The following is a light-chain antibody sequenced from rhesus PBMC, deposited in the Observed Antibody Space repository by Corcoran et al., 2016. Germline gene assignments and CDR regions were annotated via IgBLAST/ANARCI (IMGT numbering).Light chain of an antibody. CDR2: DAS. Sequence: DIQMTQSPSSLSAPVGAKVTITCPASQGINNWLLWYQQKPGKAPKPLIYDASRLQSGVPSRFSGCGSGTDFTLPISSLAPEDFATLSCQQYNDLPYGFGQGAKVEV. CDR1: QGINNW. CDR3: QQYNDLPYG. J-gene: IGKJ2*01. V-gene: IGKV1-19*01.